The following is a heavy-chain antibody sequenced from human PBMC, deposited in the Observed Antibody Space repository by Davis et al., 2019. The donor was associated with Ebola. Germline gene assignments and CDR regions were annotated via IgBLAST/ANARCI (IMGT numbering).Heavy chain of an antibody. V-gene: IGHV3-23*01. CDR2: IGTSATP. Sequence: GGSLRLSCAVSGISLSNVGIRWVRQAPGKGLEWVSTIGTSATPHYPDSVKGRFTVSRDNSKNTVYLQMNSLRADDTAVYYCAKSGLSFGVVKYHYGMDVWGKGTTVTVSS. D-gene: IGHD3-3*01. CDR3: AKSGLSFGVVKYHYGMDV. CDR1: GISLSNVG. J-gene: IGHJ6*04.